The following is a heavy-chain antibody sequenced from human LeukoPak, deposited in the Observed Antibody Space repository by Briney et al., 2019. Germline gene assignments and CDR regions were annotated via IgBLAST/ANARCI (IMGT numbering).Heavy chain of an antibody. J-gene: IGHJ4*02. CDR1: GGSFSGYY. CDR2: INHSGST. D-gene: IGHD3-22*01. CDR3: ARWTYYYDSSGYFDY. V-gene: IGHV4-34*01. Sequence: SETLSLTCAVYGGSFSGYYWSWIRQPPGKGLEWIGEINHSGSTNYNPSLKSRVTISVDTSKNQFSLKLSSVTAADTAVYYCARWTYYYDSSGYFDYWGQGTLVTVSS.